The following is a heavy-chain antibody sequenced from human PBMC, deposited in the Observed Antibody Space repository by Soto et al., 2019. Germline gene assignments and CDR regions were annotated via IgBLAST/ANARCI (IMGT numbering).Heavy chain of an antibody. CDR2: INGDGSRT. Sequence: EVQLVESGGGLVQPGGSLRLSCAASGFAFSSFWMHWVRQAPGKGLVWVSRINGDGSRTNYADSVKGRFTVSRDNAKNTLYLQMNSLRAEDTAVYYCATVETGSYNWFDPWGQGILVTVSS. J-gene: IGHJ5*02. V-gene: IGHV3-74*01. CDR3: ATVETGSYNWFDP. CDR1: GFAFSSFW. D-gene: IGHD1-26*01.